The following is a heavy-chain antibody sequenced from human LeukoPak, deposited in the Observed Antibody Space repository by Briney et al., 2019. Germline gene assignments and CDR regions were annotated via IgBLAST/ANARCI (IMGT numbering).Heavy chain of an antibody. CDR2: IVYSGRT. Sequence: LETLSLTCTVSGCSISSSSYYWGWIRQPPGKGLEWIGSIVYSGRTYYNPSLKSRVTISVDTSKNQFSLKLSSVTAADTAVYYCARGANDYGDYVPYYYYYMDVWGKGTTVTVSS. V-gene: IGHV4-39*07. CDR1: GCSISSSSYY. D-gene: IGHD4-17*01. J-gene: IGHJ6*03. CDR3: ARGANDYGDYVPYYYYYMDV.